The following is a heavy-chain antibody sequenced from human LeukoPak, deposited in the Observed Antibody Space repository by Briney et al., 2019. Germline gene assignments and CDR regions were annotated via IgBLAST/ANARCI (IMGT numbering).Heavy chain of an antibody. CDR3: VTYYTGSRYYDDF. D-gene: IGHD3-10*01. J-gene: IGHJ4*02. Sequence: PGGSLRLSCSASGFTFSSYSMYWVRQAPGRGLEYVSGTTDYGGSTYYADSVKGRFTISRDNSKNTLYLQMSSLRPEDTAVYYCVTYYTGSRYYDDFWGQGTPVTVSS. CDR1: GFTFSSYS. V-gene: IGHV3-64D*06. CDR2: TTDYGGST.